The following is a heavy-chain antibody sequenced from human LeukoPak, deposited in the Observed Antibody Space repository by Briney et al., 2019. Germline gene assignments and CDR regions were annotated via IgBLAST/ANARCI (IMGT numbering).Heavy chain of an antibody. J-gene: IGHJ4*02. D-gene: IGHD2-15*01. Sequence: TGGSLRLSCAASGFTFDDYGMSWVRQVPGKGLEWVSGINWNGGRIGYADSVKGRFTISRDNAKNSLYLQMNSLRAEDTALYYCARGYCSSGSCYSPAFDYWGQGTLVTVSS. CDR3: ARGYCSSGSCYSPAFDY. CDR2: INWNGGRI. V-gene: IGHV3-20*04. CDR1: GFTFDDYG.